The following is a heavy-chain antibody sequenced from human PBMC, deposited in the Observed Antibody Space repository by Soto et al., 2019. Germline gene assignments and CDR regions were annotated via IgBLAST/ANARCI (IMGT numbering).Heavy chain of an antibody. D-gene: IGHD6-6*01. CDR1: GFTFSSYA. CDR2: ISGSGGST. V-gene: IGHV3-23*01. Sequence: GGSLRLSCAASGFTFSSYAMSWVRQAPWKGLEWVSAISGSGGSTYYADSVKGRFTISRDNSKNTLYLQMNSLRAEDTAVYYCAKDHGSSSLDYYFDYWGQGTLVTVSS. CDR3: AKDHGSSSLDYYFDY. J-gene: IGHJ4*02.